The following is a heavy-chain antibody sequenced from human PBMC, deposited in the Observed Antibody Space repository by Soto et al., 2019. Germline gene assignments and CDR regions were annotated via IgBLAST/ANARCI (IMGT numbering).Heavy chain of an antibody. J-gene: IGHJ3*02. V-gene: IGHV3-72*01. CDR3: ARVSSGWYDAFDI. D-gene: IGHD6-19*01. CDR1: GFTFSDHY. CDR2: TRNKANSYTT. Sequence: GGSLRLSCAASGFTFSDHYMDWVHQAPGKGLEWVGRTRNKANSYTTEYAASVKGRFTISRDDSKNSLYLQMNSLKTEDTAVYYCARVSSGWYDAFDIWGQGTMVTVSS.